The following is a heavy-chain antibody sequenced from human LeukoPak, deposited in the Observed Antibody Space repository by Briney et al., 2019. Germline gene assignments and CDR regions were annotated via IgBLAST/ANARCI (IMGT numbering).Heavy chain of an antibody. CDR2: ISSSGSTI. Sequence: GGSLRLSCAASGFTFSDYYMSWIRQAPGRGLEWVSYISSSGSTIYYADSVKGRFTISRDNAKNSLYLQMNSLRAEDTAVYCCARGDDYSNHNDYWGQGTLVTVSS. V-gene: IGHV3-11*04. CDR1: GFTFSDYY. D-gene: IGHD4-11*01. J-gene: IGHJ4*02. CDR3: ARGDDYSNHNDY.